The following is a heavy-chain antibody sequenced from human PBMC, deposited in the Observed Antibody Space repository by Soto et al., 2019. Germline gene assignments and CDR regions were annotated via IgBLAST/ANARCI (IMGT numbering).Heavy chain of an antibody. CDR1: GFSFSNHW. Sequence: PGGSLRLSSTASGFSFSNHWMYWVRRPPGKGLEWVAGIRGGGSMTKYVDSVEGRFTISRDNFKNTLFLQMNSLRAEDTAVYYCAKDVHYDIVTGIEYFHHWAQGTLVTVPQ. D-gene: IGHD3-9*01. CDR2: IRGGGSMT. J-gene: IGHJ1*01. CDR3: AKDVHYDIVTGIEYFHH. V-gene: IGHV3-23*01.